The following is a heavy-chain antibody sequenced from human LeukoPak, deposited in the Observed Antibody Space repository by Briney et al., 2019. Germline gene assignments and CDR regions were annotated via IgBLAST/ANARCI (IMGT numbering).Heavy chain of an antibody. D-gene: IGHD2-2*01. V-gene: IGHV1-2*02. CDR2: INPHSGGT. CDR3: ARDNRADTSLSCAFDI. J-gene: IGHJ3*02. Sequence: ASVKVSCKASGYTFTDYYMHWVRQAPGQGLEWMGWINPHSGGTDHAQKFQGRVTMTRDTSISTAYMELSRLRSDDTAVYYCARDNRADTSLSCAFDIWGQGTMVTVSS. CDR1: GYTFTDYY.